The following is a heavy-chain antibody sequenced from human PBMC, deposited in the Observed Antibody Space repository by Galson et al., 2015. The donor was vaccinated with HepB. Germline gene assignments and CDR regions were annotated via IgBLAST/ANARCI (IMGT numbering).Heavy chain of an antibody. D-gene: IGHD3-10*01. CDR1: GFTFSNYA. V-gene: IGHV3-23*01. Sequence: SLRLSCAASGFTFSNYAMHWVRQAPGKGLEWVSGISGGGGSKFSAASEKGRLTISRDNSKNTLYLQMNSLRGEDTAKYYCAKGSGTNHYHWFDPWGQGTLVTVSS. CDR3: AKGSGTNHYHWFDP. CDR2: ISGGGGSK. J-gene: IGHJ5*02.